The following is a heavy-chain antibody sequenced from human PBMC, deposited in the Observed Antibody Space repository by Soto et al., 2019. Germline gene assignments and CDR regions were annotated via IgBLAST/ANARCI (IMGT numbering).Heavy chain of an antibody. D-gene: IGHD2-2*01. J-gene: IGHJ6*02. CDR3: ARPVPAAGFYYRMDV. V-gene: IGHV1-69*12. CDR1: GGTFSSYA. CDR2: IIPIFGTA. Sequence: QVQLVQSGAEVKKPGSSVKVSCKASGGTFSSYAISWVRQAPGQGLEWMGGIIPIFGTADYAQKFQGRVTINGDESTSTAFMELSSLRSEETAVYFCARPVPAAGFYYRMDVWGQGTTVTVSS.